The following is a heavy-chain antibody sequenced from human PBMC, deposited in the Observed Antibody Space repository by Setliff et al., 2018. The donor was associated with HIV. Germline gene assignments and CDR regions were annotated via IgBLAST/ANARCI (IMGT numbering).Heavy chain of an antibody. CDR1: GGSISSSSYY. D-gene: IGHD3-3*01. V-gene: IGHV4-39*01. J-gene: IGHJ4*02. CDR2: IYYSGST. CDR3: ARQSYDFWSGPLGFDY. Sequence: SETLSLTCTVSGGSISSSSYYWGWIRQPPGKGLEWIGSIYYSGSTYYNPSLKSRVTISVDTSKNHFSLKLSSVTAADTAVYYCARQSYDFWSGPLGFDYWGQGTLVTVSS.